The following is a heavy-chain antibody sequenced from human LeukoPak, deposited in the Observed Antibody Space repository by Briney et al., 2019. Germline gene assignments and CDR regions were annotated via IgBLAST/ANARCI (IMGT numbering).Heavy chain of an antibody. CDR2: ISSSSSYI. J-gene: IGHJ4*02. D-gene: IGHD3-16*02. CDR1: GFTFSSYS. CDR3: ARGKEAGYDYVWGSYRYRAPFDY. Sequence: GGSLRLSCAASGFTFSSYSMNWVRQAPGKGLEWVSSISSSSSYIYYADSVKGRFTISRDNAKNSLYLQMNSLRAEDTAVYYCARGKEAGYDYVWGSYRYRAPFDYWGQGTLVTVSS. V-gene: IGHV3-21*01.